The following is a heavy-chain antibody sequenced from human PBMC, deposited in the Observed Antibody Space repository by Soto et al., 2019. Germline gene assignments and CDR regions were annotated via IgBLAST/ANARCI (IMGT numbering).Heavy chain of an antibody. Sequence: PSETLSLTCTVSGGSISSGGYYWSWIRQHPGKGLEWIGYIYYSGSTYYNPSLKSRVTISVDTSKNQFSLKLSSVTAADTAVYYCARSYGSGSYDAPGWFDPWGQGTLVTVS. CDR3: ARSYGSGSYDAPGWFDP. V-gene: IGHV4-31*03. CDR1: GGSISSGGYY. CDR2: IYYSGST. D-gene: IGHD3-10*01. J-gene: IGHJ5*02.